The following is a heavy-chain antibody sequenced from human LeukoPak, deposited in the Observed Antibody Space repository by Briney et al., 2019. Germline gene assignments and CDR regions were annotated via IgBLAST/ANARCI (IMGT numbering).Heavy chain of an antibody. Sequence: KPSETLSLTCAVYGGSFSGYYWSWIRQPPGKGLEWIGEINHSGSTNYNPSLKSRVTISVDTSKNQFSLKLSSVTAADTAVYYCVDYSTSSGWFDPWGQGTLVTVSS. D-gene: IGHD6-6*01. CDR1: GGSFSGYY. V-gene: IGHV4-34*01. J-gene: IGHJ5*02. CDR3: VDYSTSSGWFDP. CDR2: INHSGST.